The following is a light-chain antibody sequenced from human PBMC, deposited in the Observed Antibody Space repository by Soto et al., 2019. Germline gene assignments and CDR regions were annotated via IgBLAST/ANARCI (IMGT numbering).Light chain of an antibody. J-gene: IGKJ3*01. CDR1: RDIGNR. CDR3: LQASNFPRT. V-gene: IGKV1-12*01. Sequence: DIQMTQSPPSVSASVGDRVTITCRASRDIGNRLAWFRHKPGKAPQLLIQTASTLLVETPSRFSGSGCGTDFLLTINNLQPEDVATYYCLQASNFPRTFGPGTKVDI. CDR2: TAS.